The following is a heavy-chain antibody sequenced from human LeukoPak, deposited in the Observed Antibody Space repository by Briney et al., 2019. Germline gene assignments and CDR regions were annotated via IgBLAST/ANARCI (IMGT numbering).Heavy chain of an antibody. CDR2: INPNSGGA. D-gene: IGHD6-13*01. CDR1: GYTFTGYY. J-gene: IGHJ4*02. V-gene: IGHV1-2*02. Sequence: VSVKVSCKASGYTFTGYYMHWVRQAPGQGLEWMGWINPNSGGANYAQKFQGRVTMTRDTSISTAYMGLGSLRSDDTAVYYCALRIAATGTEDYWGQGTLVTVSS. CDR3: ALRIAATGTEDY.